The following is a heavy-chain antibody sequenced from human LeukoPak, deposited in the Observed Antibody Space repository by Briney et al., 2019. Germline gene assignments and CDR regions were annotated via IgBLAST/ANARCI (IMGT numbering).Heavy chain of an antibody. CDR2: INRSGST. V-gene: IGHV4-34*01. Sequence: PSETLSLTCAVYGGSFSGYYWSWIRQPPGKGLEWVGEINRSGSTNYNPSLKSRVTISVDTSKSQFSLKLSSVTAADTAVYYCARRYCSSTSCPDAFDIWGQGTMVTVSS. J-gene: IGHJ3*02. CDR1: GGSFSGYY. D-gene: IGHD2-2*01. CDR3: ARRYCSSTSCPDAFDI.